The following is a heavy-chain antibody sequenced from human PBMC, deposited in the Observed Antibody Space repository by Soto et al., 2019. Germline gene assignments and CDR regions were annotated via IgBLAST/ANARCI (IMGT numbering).Heavy chain of an antibody. V-gene: IGHV3-30*03. Sequence: PGGSLRLSCAASGFTFSSYGMHWVRQAPGKGLEWVAVISYDGSNKYYADSVKGRFTISRDNSKNALYLQMNSLRAEDTAVYYCATGYCSGGSCYSPAIHYYYYGMDVWGQGTTVTVSS. CDR1: GFTFSSYG. CDR3: ATGYCSGGSCYSPAIHYYYYGMDV. D-gene: IGHD2-15*01. J-gene: IGHJ6*02. CDR2: ISYDGSNK.